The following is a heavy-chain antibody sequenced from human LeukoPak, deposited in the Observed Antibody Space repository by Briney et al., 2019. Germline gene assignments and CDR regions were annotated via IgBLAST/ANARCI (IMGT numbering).Heavy chain of an antibody. CDR3: AREGILASKTFDY. CDR1: GGSFSGYY. CDR2: INHSGST. V-gene: IGHV4-34*01. Sequence: SETPSLTCAVYGGSFSGYYWSWIRQPPGKGLEWIGEINHSGSTNYNPSLKSRVTISVDTSKNQFSLKLSSVTAADTAVYYCAREGILASKTFDYWGQGTLVTVSS. J-gene: IGHJ4*02. D-gene: IGHD3-3*01.